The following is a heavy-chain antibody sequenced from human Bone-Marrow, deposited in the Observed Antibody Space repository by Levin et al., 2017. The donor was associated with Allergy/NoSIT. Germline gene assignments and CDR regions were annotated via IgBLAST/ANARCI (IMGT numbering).Heavy chain of an antibody. D-gene: IGHD3-10*02. J-gene: IGHJ4*02. CDR1: GYTFTGYY. CDR2: INPNSGGT. V-gene: IGHV1-2*02. CDR3: ARGVRVTTFGRKVFDFDY. Sequence: ASVKVSCKASGYTFTGYYMHWVRQAPGQGLEWMGWINPNSGGTNYAQKFQGRVTMTRDTSISTAYMELSRLRSDDTAVYYCARGVRVTTFGRKVFDFDYWGQGTLVTVSS.